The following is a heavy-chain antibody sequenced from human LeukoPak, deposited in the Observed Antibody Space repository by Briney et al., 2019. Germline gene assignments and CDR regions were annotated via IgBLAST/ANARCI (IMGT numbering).Heavy chain of an antibody. V-gene: IGHV4-38-2*01. Sequence: SETLSLTCAVSGNSITSGYYWGWIRQPPGKGLEWIGSIFHTGRTYYNPSLKSRVTISVDTSKNQFSLKVNSVTAADTAVYYCARVAGSYAAPDYWGQGTLVTVSS. J-gene: IGHJ4*02. D-gene: IGHD3-16*01. CDR2: IFHTGRT. CDR3: ARVAGSYAAPDY. CDR1: GNSITSGYY.